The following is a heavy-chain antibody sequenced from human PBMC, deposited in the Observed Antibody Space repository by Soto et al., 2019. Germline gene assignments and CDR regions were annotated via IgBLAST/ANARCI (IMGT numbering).Heavy chain of an antibody. CDR3: AKAVVPAPVGWFDP. CDR2: LSGSGGST. J-gene: IGHJ5*02. Sequence: EVQLLESGGGLVQPGGSLRLSCAASGFTFSSYAMSWVRQAPGKGLEWVSALSGSGGSTYYADSVKGRFTISRDNSKNTLYLQMNSLRAEATTVYYCAKAVVPAPVGWFDPWGQGTLVTVSS. V-gene: IGHV3-23*01. D-gene: IGHD2-2*01. CDR1: GFTFSSYA.